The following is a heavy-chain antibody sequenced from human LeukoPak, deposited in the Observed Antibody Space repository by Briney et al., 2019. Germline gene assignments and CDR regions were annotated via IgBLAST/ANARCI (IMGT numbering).Heavy chain of an antibody. CDR3: ARSSDY. CDR2: ISYGGSNK. Sequence: PGRSLRLSCAASGFTFSSYAMHWVRQAPGKGLEWVAVISYGGSNKYYADSVKGRFTISRDNSKNTLYLQMDSLRAGDTAVYYCARSSDYWGQGTLVTVSS. V-gene: IGHV3-30*01. J-gene: IGHJ4*02. D-gene: IGHD1-26*01. CDR1: GFTFSSYA.